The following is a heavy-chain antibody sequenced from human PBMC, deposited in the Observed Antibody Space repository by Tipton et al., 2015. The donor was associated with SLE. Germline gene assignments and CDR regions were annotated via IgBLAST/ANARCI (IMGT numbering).Heavy chain of an antibody. V-gene: IGHV3-64D*06. CDR1: GFTFSSYA. Sequence: SLRLSCSASGFTFSSYAMHWVRQAPGKGLEYVSAISSNGGSTYYADSVKGRFTISRDNSKNTLYLQMSSLRAEDTAVYYCVKSFFTMGTGFDYWGQGTLVTVSS. J-gene: IGHJ4*02. CDR3: VKSFFTMGTGFDY. D-gene: IGHD3-3*01. CDR2: ISSNGGST.